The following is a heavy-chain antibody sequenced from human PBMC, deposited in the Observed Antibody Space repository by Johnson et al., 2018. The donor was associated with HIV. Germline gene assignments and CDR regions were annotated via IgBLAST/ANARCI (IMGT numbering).Heavy chain of an antibody. CDR1: GFTFDDYG. D-gene: IGHD6-13*01. CDR2: IYNDGTT. Sequence: VQLVESGGGVVRPGGSLRLSCAASGFTFDDYGMSWVRQAPGKGLEWVSLIYNDGTTYYADSVKGRFTISRDSSKNTLYLQMNSLRAEDTAVYYCAPAGPDAFDIWGQGTMVTVSS. CDR3: APAGPDAFDI. V-gene: IGHV3-66*01. J-gene: IGHJ3*02.